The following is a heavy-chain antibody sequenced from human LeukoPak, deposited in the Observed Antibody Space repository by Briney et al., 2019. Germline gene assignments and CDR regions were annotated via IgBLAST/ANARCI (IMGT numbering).Heavy chain of an antibody. V-gene: IGHV1-69*05. CDR1: GGTFSSYA. Sequence: SVKVSCKASGGTFSSYAISWVPQAPGQGLEWMGRIIPIFGTANYAQKFQGRVTITTDESTSTAYMELSSLRSEDTAVYYCARLSCGGDCRRFDYWGRGTLVTVSS. CDR2: IIPIFGTA. CDR3: ARLSCGGDCRRFDY. D-gene: IGHD2-21*01. J-gene: IGHJ4*02.